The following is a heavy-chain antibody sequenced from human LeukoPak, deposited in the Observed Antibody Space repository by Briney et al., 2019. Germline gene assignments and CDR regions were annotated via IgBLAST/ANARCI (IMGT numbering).Heavy chain of an antibody. D-gene: IGHD2-2*01. J-gene: IGHJ5*02. Sequence: SVKVSCKASGGTFSSYTISWVRQAPGQGLEWMGRIIPILGIANYAQKFQGRVTITADKPTSTAYMELSSLRSEDTAVYYCARVPAARDNWFDPWGQGTLVTVSS. V-gene: IGHV1-69*02. CDR3: ARVPAARDNWFDP. CDR2: IIPILGIA. CDR1: GGTFSSYT.